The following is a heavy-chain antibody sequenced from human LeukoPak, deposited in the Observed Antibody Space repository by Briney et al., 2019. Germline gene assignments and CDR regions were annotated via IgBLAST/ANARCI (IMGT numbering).Heavy chain of an antibody. CDR2: ISSSGSTI. CDR3: ARGGSSWYEYFQH. D-gene: IGHD6-13*01. J-gene: IGHJ1*01. Sequence: EPGGSLRLSCAASGSTFSSYEMNWVRQAPGKGLEWVSYISSSGSTIYYADSVKGRFTISRDNAKNSLYLQMNSLRAEDTAVYYCARGGSSWYEYFQHWGQGTLVTVSS. CDR1: GSTFSSYE. V-gene: IGHV3-48*03.